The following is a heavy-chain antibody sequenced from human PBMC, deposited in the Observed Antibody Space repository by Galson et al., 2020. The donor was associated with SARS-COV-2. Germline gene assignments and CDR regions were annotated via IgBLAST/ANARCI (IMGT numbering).Heavy chain of an antibody. Sequence: SETLSLTCTVSGGSISRSGYYWGWIRQPPGKGLEWIGSIYDSGTTHYNPSLKSRVTISVDTSKNQFYLKVTSVTATDSAVYYCARMRTWAEKDLDRWGQGTLVTVSS. CDR2: IYDSGTT. J-gene: IGHJ5*02. CDR3: ARMRTWAEKDLDR. D-gene: IGHD6-19*01. CDR1: GGSISRSGYY. V-gene: IGHV4-39*01.